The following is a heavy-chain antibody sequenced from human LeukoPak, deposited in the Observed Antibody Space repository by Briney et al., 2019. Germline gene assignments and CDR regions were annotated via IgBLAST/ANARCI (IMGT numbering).Heavy chain of an antibody. Sequence: GASGKVSFKGSGYTFTSYDINWVRQATGQGLEWMGGMNPNSGNTGYAQKVQGRVTITRTTSISTAYMELSSLRSEDTAVYYCARGRVLRYYYYYYMDVWGKGTTVTVSS. CDR1: GYTFTSYD. J-gene: IGHJ6*03. CDR3: ARGRVLRYYYYYYMDV. CDR2: MNPNSGNT. V-gene: IGHV1-8*03. D-gene: IGHD4/OR15-4a*01.